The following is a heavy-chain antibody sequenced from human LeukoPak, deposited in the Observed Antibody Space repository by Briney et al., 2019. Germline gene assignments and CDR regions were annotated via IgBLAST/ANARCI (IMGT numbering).Heavy chain of an antibody. V-gene: IGHV1-69*01. D-gene: IGHD4-23*01. CDR1: GGTFSSYA. CDR3: ARDSSAYGGNLDY. CDR2: IIPIFGTA. Sequence: SVKVSCKASGGTFSSYAISWVRQAPGQGLEWMGGIIPIFGTANYAQKFQGRVTITADESTSTAYMELSSLRSEDTAVYYCARDSSAYGGNLDYWGQGTLATVSS. J-gene: IGHJ4*02.